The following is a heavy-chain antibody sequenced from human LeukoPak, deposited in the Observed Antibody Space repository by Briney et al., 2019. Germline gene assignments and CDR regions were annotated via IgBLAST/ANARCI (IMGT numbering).Heavy chain of an antibody. V-gene: IGHV1-2*02. J-gene: IGHJ4*02. Sequence: ASVKVSCKASGYTFTGYYMHWVRQAPGQGLEWMGWINPNSGGTNYAQKFQGRVTMTRDTSISTAYMELSRLRSDDTAVYYCAREGTVVVVAAFDYWGQGTLVTVSS. CDR3: AREGTVVVVAAFDY. CDR2: INPNSGGT. CDR1: GYTFTGYY. D-gene: IGHD2-15*01.